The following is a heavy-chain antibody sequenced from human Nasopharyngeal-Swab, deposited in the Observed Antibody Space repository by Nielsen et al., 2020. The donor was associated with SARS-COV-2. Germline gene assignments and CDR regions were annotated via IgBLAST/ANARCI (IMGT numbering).Heavy chain of an antibody. V-gene: IGHV3-30-3*01. CDR1: GFTFSSYA. Sequence: GESLKISCAASGFTFSSYAMHWVRQAPGKGLEWVAVISYDGSNKYYADSVKGRFTISRDNSKNTLYLQMNSLRAEDTAVYYCARSYYGAYYYGMDVWGQGTTVT. J-gene: IGHJ6*02. CDR2: ISYDGSNK. CDR3: ARSYYGAYYYGMDV. D-gene: IGHD4-17*01.